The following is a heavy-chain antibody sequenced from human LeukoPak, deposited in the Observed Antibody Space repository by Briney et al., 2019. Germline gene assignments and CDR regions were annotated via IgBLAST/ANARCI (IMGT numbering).Heavy chain of an antibody. V-gene: IGHV3-23*01. CDR2: ISGSGGST. CDR1: GFTFSSYA. Sequence: GGSLRLSCAASGFTFSSYAMSWVRQAPGKGLEWVSAISGSGGSTYYADSVKGRFTMSRDNSKNTLYLQMNSLRAEDTAVYYCAKGGSGCTSSSCRDSYYYMDVWGKGTTVTVSS. CDR3: AKGGSGCTSSSCRDSYYYMDV. D-gene: IGHD2-2*01. J-gene: IGHJ6*03.